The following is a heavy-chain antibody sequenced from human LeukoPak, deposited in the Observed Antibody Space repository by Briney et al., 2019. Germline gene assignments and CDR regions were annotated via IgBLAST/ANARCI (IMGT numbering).Heavy chain of an antibody. CDR2: ISAYNGNT. J-gene: IGHJ4*02. D-gene: IGHD3-22*01. CDR1: GYTFTSYG. Sequence: ASVKVSCKASGYTFTSYGISWVRQAPGQGLEWMGWISAYNGNTNYAQKLQGRVTMTTDTSTSTAYMELRSLRSDDTAVYYCARDRGGRYYYDSSGPQLDYWGQGTLVTVSS. V-gene: IGHV1-18*01. CDR3: ARDRGGRYYYDSSGPQLDY.